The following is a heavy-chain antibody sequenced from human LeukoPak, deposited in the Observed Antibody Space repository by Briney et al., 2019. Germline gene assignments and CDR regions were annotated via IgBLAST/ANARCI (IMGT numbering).Heavy chain of an antibody. CDR2: IYYSGST. CDR1: GGSISSYF. V-gene: IGHV4-59*01. Sequence: PSETLSLTCTVSGGSISSYFWSWIRQPPGKGLEGIGYIYYSGSTNYNPSPKSRVTISVDTSKNQFSLKLSSVTAADTAVYYCARANSGAYPDYYYGMDVWGQGTTVTVSS. D-gene: IGHD1-26*01. J-gene: IGHJ6*02. CDR3: ARANSGAYPDYYYGMDV.